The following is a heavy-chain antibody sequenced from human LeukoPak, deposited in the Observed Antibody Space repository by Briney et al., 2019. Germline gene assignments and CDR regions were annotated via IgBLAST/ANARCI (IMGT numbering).Heavy chain of an antibody. CDR2: IYSGGST. V-gene: IGHV3-53*01. J-gene: IGHJ4*02. Sequence: PGGSLRLSCAASGFTVSDNYMSWVRQAPGEGLEWVSIIYSGGSTDYTDSVMGRFTISRDNSKNTLYLQMNNLKAEDTAMYYCARGRRPSGWYLDYWGQGTLVTVSS. CDR3: ARGRRPSGWYLDY. CDR1: GFTVSDNY. D-gene: IGHD6-19*01.